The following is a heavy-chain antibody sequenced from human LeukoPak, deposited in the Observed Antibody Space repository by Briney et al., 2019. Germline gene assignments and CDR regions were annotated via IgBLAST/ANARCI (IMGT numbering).Heavy chain of an antibody. Sequence: GGSLRLSCAASGFSFNRYYMSWVRQAPGKGLEWVSVLFSGGDTYYADSVKDRFSISRDSSRETLFLQVNSLRADDTAVYYCARQGYDSGFDYWGHGTMVTVSS. J-gene: IGHJ4*01. D-gene: IGHD5-12*01. CDR1: GFSFNRYY. CDR2: LFSGGDT. CDR3: ARQGYDSGFDY. V-gene: IGHV3-66*04.